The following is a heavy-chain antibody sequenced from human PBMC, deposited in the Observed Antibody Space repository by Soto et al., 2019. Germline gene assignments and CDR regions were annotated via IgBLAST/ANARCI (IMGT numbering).Heavy chain of an antibody. J-gene: IGHJ4*02. D-gene: IGHD2-21*01. CDR2: MNPNSGNT. Sequence: ASVKVSCKASGYTFTSYDINWVRQATGQGLEWMGWMNPNSGNTGYAQKFQGRVTMTRNTSISTAYMELSSLRSDDTAVYYCARDQSYGGAFDFWGQGTLVTVSS. CDR1: GYTFTSYD. CDR3: ARDQSYGGAFDF. V-gene: IGHV1-8*01.